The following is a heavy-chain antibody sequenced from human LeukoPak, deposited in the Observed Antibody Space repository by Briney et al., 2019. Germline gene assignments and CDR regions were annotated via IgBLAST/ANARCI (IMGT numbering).Heavy chain of an antibody. V-gene: IGHV4-4*02. CDR3: AREHMSYSSSWYD. CDR2: IYHSGST. D-gene: IGHD6-13*01. J-gene: IGHJ4*02. CDR1: GGSISSSNW. Sequence: SGTLSLTCAVSGGSISSSNWWSWVRQPPGEGLEWIGEIYHSGSTNYNPSLKSRVTISVDKSKNQSSLKLSSVTAADTAVYYCAREHMSYSSSWYDWGQGTLVTVSS.